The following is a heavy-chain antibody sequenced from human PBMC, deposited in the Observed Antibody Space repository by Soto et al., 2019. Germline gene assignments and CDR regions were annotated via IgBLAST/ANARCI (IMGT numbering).Heavy chain of an antibody. D-gene: IGHD2-2*02. J-gene: IGHJ4*02. CDR2: IFGGGDT. CDR1: GFTVSNSF. Sequence: GGSLRLSCTVSGFTVSNSFLSWVHQAPGKGLEWVSAIFGGGDTYYSDSVKGRFTISRDNSRNTLYLQMTSLRAEDTAVYYCARHSIQAGLFDSWGQGTLVTVSS. V-gene: IGHV3-66*04. CDR3: ARHSIQAGLFDS.